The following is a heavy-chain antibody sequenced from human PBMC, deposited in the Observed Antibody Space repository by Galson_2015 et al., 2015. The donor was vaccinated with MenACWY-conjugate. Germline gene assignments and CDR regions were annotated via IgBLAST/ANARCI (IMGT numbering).Heavy chain of an antibody. CDR2: IYSGGNT. V-gene: IGHV3-53*01. D-gene: IGHD6-13*01. CDR3: ARGRGLSSWYRFGMDV. CDR1: GVTVSSNY. Sequence: SLRLSCAASGVTVSSNYMSWVRQAPGKGLEWVSIIYSGGNTYYADSVKGRFTISRDNSKNTLYLQMNSLRAEDTAVYYCARGRGLSSWYRFGMDVWGQGTT. J-gene: IGHJ6*02.